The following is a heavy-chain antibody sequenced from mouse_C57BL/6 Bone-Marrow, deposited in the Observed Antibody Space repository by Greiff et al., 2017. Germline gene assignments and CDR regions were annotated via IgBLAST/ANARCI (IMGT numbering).Heavy chain of an antibody. CDR2: IDPEDGET. Sequence: VHVKQSGAELVKPGASVKLSCTASGFNIKDYYMHWVKQRTEQGLEWIGRIDPEDGETKYAPKFQGKATITADTASNTAYLQLSSLTSEDTAVYYCARDGSSPFDYAMDYWGQGTSVTVSS. D-gene: IGHD1-1*01. V-gene: IGHV14-2*01. CDR3: ARDGSSPFDYAMDY. CDR1: GFNIKDYY. J-gene: IGHJ4*01.